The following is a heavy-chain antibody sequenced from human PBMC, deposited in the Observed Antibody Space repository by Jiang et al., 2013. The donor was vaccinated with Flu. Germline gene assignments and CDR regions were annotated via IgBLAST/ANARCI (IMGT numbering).Heavy chain of an antibody. CDR2: IIPILGIA. J-gene: IGHJ6*04. Sequence: SGAEVKKPGSSVKVSCKASGGTFSSYAISWVRQAPGQGLEWMGRIIPILGIANYAQKFQGRVTITADKSTSTAYMELSSLRSEDTAVYYCARFETGVAGVAGYDLPYYYYGMDVWGKGTTVTVSS. V-gene: IGHV1-69*04. CDR3: ARFETGVAGVAGYDLPYYYYGMDV. CDR1: GGTFSSYA. D-gene: IGHD5-12*01.